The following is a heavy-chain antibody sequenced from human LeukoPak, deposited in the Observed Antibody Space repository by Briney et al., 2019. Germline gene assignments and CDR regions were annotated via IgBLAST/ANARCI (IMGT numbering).Heavy chain of an antibody. V-gene: IGHV1-8*01. CDR2: MNPNSGNT. J-gene: IGHJ3*02. Sequence: ASVKVSCKASGYTFTSYDINWVRQATGQGLEWMGWMNPNSGNTGYAQKFQGRVTMTRNTSISTAYMELSSLRSEDTAVYYCARDLKGRPHEGYAFDIWGQGTMVTVSS. CDR3: ARDLKGRPHEGYAFDI. D-gene: IGHD3-10*01. CDR1: GYTFTSYD.